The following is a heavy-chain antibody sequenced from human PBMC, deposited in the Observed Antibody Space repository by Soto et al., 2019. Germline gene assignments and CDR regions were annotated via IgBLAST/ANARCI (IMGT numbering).Heavy chain of an antibody. V-gene: IGHV1-46*01. CDR2: INPSGGAT. J-gene: IGHJ4*02. CDR1: GYTFSDCR. CDR3: ARDGPHRWIDY. Sequence: ASVKVSCKASGYTFSDCRMHWVRQAPGQGLEWMGIINPSGGATTYAQKFQGRVTMTRDTSTSTVYMDLSSLTSEDTAVYYCARDGPHRWIDYWGQGTLVTVSS.